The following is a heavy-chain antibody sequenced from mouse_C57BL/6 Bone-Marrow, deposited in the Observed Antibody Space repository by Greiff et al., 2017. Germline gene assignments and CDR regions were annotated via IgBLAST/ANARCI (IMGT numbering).Heavy chain of an antibody. CDR3: ASGSYYGSSLYAMDY. V-gene: IGHV1-72*01. J-gene: IGHJ4*01. D-gene: IGHD1-1*01. Sequence: KQSCKASGYTFTSYWMHWVKQRPGRGLEWIGRIDPNSGGTKYNEKFKSKATLTVDKPSSTAYMQLSSLTSEDSAVYYCASGSYYGSSLYAMDYWGQGTSVTVSS. CDR1: GYTFTSYW. CDR2: IDPNSGGT.